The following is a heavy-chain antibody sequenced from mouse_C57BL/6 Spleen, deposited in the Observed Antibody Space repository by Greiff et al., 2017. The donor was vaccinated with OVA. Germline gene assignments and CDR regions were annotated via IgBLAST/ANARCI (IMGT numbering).Heavy chain of an antibody. V-gene: IGHV6-6*01. CDR2: IRNKANNHAT. J-gene: IGHJ1*03. CDR3: TRGVGYFDV. CDR1: GFTFSDAW. Sequence: EVKLMESGGGLVQPGGSMKLSCAASGFTFSDAWMDWVRQSPEKGLEWVPEIRNKANNHATYYAESVKGRFTISRDDSKSSVYLQMNSLRAEDTGIYYCTRGVGYFDVWGTGTTVTVSS.